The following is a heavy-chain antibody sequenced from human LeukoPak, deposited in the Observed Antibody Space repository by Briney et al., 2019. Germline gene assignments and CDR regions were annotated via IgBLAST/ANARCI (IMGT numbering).Heavy chain of an antibody. Sequence: GGSLRLSCAASGFTFSSYGTHWVRQAPGKGLEWVAVIWYDGSNKYYADSVKGRFTISRDNSKNTLYLQMNSLRAEDTAVYYCARDNCSGGSCYRTSLDYWGQGTLVTVSS. CDR2: IWYDGSNK. D-gene: IGHD2-15*01. CDR1: GFTFSSYG. J-gene: IGHJ4*02. CDR3: ARDNCSGGSCYRTSLDY. V-gene: IGHV3-33*01.